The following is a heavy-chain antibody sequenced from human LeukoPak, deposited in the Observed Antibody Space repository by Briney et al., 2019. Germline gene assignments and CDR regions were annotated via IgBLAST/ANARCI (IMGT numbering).Heavy chain of an antibody. CDR3: ARYQGSWYAFDF. D-gene: IGHD2-15*01. J-gene: IGHJ4*02. CDR1: GFTFSNYA. Sequence: GGSLRLSCAASGFTFSNYAMSWVRQAPGKGLEWVPAISGSGGSTYHADSVKGRFTISRDNSKNTLYLQMNSLRVEDTAVYYCARYQGSWYAFDFWGQGTLVTVSS. V-gene: IGHV3-23*01. CDR2: ISGSGGST.